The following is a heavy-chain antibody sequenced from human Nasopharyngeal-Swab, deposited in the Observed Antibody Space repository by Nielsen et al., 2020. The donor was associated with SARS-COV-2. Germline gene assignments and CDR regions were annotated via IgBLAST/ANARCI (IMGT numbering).Heavy chain of an antibody. J-gene: IGHJ6*03. CDR3: ARAPGVDYYYYMDV. CDR1: GYTFTNYG. CDR2: INPCAVNT. V-gene: IGHV1-3*01. Sequence: ASVKVSCKVSGYTFTNYGIHWVRQAPGQRFEWMGWINPCAVNTKYSQKFQGRVTISRDTSASTAYMELSSLRSEDTAVYYCARAPGVDYYYYMDVWGNGTTVTVSS.